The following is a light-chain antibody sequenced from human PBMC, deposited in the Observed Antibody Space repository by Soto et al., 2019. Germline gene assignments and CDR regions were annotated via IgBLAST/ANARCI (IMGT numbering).Light chain of an antibody. CDR2: DVF. Sequence: AIQVTQSPSSLSASVGDTVTITCRASQGISSAFAWYQQKPGKVPRLLIYDVFNLQSGVPSRFSGSGSGTDFTLTISRLQPEDCAPYDCQQLETYPPTFGQGTRLDVK. CDR3: QQLETYPPT. V-gene: IGKV1-13*02. CDR1: QGISSA. J-gene: IGKJ5*01.